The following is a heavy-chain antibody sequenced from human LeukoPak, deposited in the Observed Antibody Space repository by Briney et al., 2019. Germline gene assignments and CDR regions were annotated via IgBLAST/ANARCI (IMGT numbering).Heavy chain of an antibody. V-gene: IGHV4-59*01. D-gene: IGHD3-22*01. CDR2: IYYSGST. CDR3: ARGPYYESSGLSYNWFDP. Sequence: PSETLSLTCTVSGGSIRSYYWSWIRQPPGKGLEWIGYIYYSGSTNYNPSLKSRVTISVDTSKNQFSVKLTSVTAADTAVYYCARGPYYESSGLSYNWFDPWGQGTLVTVSS. CDR1: GGSIRSYY. J-gene: IGHJ5*02.